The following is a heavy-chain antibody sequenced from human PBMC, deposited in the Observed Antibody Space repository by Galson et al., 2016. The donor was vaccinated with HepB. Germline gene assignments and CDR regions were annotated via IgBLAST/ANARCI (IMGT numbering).Heavy chain of an antibody. D-gene: IGHD3-16*01. CDR2: IYYSGGT. CDR1: GGSISGHH. J-gene: IGHJ4*02. CDR3: ARDLGRNGGFVY. Sequence: LSLTCTVSGGSISGHHWSWIRQPPGKGLEWIGYIYYSGGTNYNPSLKSRVTMSVDTSKNQFSLKLSSMTAADTAVYYCARDLGRNGGFVYWGQGTLVTVSS. V-gene: IGHV4-59*11.